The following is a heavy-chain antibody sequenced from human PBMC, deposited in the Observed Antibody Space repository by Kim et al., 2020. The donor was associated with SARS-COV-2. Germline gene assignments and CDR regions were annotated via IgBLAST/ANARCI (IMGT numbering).Heavy chain of an antibody. CDR1: GGSISSSSYY. J-gene: IGHJ4*02. D-gene: IGHD3-10*01. V-gene: IGHV4-39*01. Sequence: SETLSLTCTVSGGSISSSSYYWGWIRQPPGKGLEWIGSIYYSGSTYYNSSLKGRVTISVDTSKNQFSLKLSSVTAADTAVYYCARRDDLVEELLYHPFDYWGEGTLVTVSS. CDR2: IYYSGST. CDR3: ARRDDLVEELLYHPFDY.